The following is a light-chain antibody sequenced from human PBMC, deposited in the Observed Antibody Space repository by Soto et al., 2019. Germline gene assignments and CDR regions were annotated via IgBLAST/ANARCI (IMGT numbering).Light chain of an antibody. J-gene: IGKJ5*01. CDR2: AAS. Sequence: DIQMTQSPSSVSASVGDRVTITCRASQSISSWLDWYQQKPGTVPKLLISAASSLQSGVPSRVSGRGAGTEFTLTIASLQHEDFGTYYCQQGDSFPITFGQGTRLEIK. V-gene: IGKV1-12*01. CDR1: QSISSW. CDR3: QQGDSFPIT.